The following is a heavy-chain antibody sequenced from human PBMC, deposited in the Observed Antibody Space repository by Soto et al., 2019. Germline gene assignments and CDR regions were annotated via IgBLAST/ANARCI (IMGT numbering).Heavy chain of an antibody. CDR3: ARLVPFGVVITPLDY. Sequence: ASVKVSCKASGYTFTSYGISWVRQAPGQGLEWMGWISAYNGNTNYAQKLQGRVTMTTDTSTSTAYMELRSLRSDDTAVYYCARLVPFGVVITPLDYWGQGTLVTVSS. CDR1: GYTFTSYG. D-gene: IGHD3-3*01. V-gene: IGHV1-18*01. J-gene: IGHJ4*02. CDR2: ISAYNGNT.